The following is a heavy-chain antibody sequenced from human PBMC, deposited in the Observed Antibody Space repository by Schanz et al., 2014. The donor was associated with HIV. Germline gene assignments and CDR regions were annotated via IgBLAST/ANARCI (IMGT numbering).Heavy chain of an antibody. CDR3: AKDAYSSNYINWVDP. CDR2: ISYDRRNK. J-gene: IGHJ5*02. Sequence: QVQLVESGGGVVQPGRSLRLSCAASGFTFSSYGMHWVRQAPGKGLEWVAVISYDRRNKYYADSVKGRFTISRDNSKNTLYLQMNSLRAEDTAVYYCAKDAYSSNYINWVDPWGQGTLVTVSS. CDR1: GFTFSSYG. D-gene: IGHD6-13*01. V-gene: IGHV3-30*18.